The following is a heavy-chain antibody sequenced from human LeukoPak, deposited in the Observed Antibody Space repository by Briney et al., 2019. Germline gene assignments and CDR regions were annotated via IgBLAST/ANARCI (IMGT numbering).Heavy chain of an antibody. Sequence: GGSLRLSCTASGFTLSNYAMNWVRQAPGKGLEWVSVISASGGGTYYADSVKGRFTISRDNSKSMFYLQMNSLRVEDTAVYYCAKGSGGSSYSWVDYWGQGTPITVSS. J-gene: IGHJ4*02. V-gene: IGHV3-23*01. CDR2: ISASGGGT. CDR3: AKGSGGSSYSWVDY. CDR1: GFTLSNYA. D-gene: IGHD2-15*01.